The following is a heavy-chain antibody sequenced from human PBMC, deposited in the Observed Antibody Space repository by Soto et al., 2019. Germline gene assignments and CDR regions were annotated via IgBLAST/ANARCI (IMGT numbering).Heavy chain of an antibody. V-gene: IGHV3-21*01. CDR3: ARSTRTYYFDF. CDR1: GFTLSSYS. CDR2: ISSSSTYI. Sequence: GSLRLSWAASGFTLSSYSMNWVRQAPGKGLEWVSSISSSSTYIYYADSVKGRFTISRDNAKNSLYLQMNSLRAEDTAVYYCARSTRTYYFDFWGQGTLVTVSS. D-gene: IGHD1-1*01. J-gene: IGHJ4*02.